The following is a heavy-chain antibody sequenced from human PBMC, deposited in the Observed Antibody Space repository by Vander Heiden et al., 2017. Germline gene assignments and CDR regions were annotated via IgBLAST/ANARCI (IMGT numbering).Heavy chain of an antibody. CDR1: GFIFSSYA. Sequence: EVQLLESGGGLVQPGGSLRLSCAAPGFIFSSYAMTWIRQAPGKGLEWVSGISTTGGIAYYADSVKGRFTISRDNSKNTLYLQMDSLRVDDTAVYYCAKGLIGATTYFQFWGQGTLVTVSS. CDR3: AKGLIGATTYFQF. CDR2: ISTTGGIA. V-gene: IGHV3-23*01. D-gene: IGHD1-26*01. J-gene: IGHJ1*01.